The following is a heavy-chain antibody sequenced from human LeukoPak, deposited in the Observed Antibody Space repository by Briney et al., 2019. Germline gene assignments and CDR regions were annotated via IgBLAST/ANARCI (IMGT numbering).Heavy chain of an antibody. CDR3: GIHYYDSSGSRFDY. Sequence: GESLKISCKGSGYTFASYWVGWVRQMPGKVLEYMGIIYPGDSDTRYSPSFQGQVTISADKSITTAYLQWSSLKASDTAVYYCGIHYYDSSGSRFDYWGQGTLVTVSS. J-gene: IGHJ4*02. D-gene: IGHD3-22*01. CDR2: IYPGDSDT. CDR1: GYTFASYW. V-gene: IGHV5-51*01.